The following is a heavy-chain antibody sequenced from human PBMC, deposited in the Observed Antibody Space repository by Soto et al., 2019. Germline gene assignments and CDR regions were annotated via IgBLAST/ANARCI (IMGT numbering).Heavy chain of an antibody. CDR2: IYYSGST. CDR3: ARLQTSSASGGATNSWLSYWYFDL. D-gene: IGHD1-26*01. V-gene: IGHV4-39*01. J-gene: IGHJ2*01. Sequence: QLQLQESGPGLVKPSETLSLTCTVSGGSISSSSYYWGWIRQPPGKGLEWIGSIYYSGSTYYNPSLKRRVTISVDTSKNQFSLKLSSVTAADTAVYYCARLQTSSASGGATNSWLSYWYFDLWGRGTLVTVSS. CDR1: GGSISSSSYY.